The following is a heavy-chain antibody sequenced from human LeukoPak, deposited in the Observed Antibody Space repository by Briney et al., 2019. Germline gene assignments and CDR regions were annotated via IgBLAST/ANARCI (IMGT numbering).Heavy chain of an antibody. D-gene: IGHD2-2*01. CDR1: GFTFSSYW. CDR2: IKQDGSEK. CDR3: ARGRGVAVPAATPDYGMDV. V-gene: IGHV3-7*01. Sequence: GGSLRLSCAASGFTFSSYWMSWVRQAPGKGLEWVANIKQDGSEKYYVDSVKGRFTISRDNAKNSLYLQMNSLRAEDTAVYYCARGRGVAVPAATPDYGMDVWGQGTTVTVSS. J-gene: IGHJ6*02.